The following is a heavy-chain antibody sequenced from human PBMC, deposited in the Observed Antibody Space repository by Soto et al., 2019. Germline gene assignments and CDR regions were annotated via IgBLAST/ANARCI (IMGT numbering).Heavy chain of an antibody. J-gene: IGHJ6*03. Sequence: EVQLVESGGGLVKPGGSLRLSCAASGFTFSSYSMNWVRQAPGKGLEWVSSISSSSSYIYYADSVKGRFTISRDNAKNSLYLQMNSLRAEDTAVYYCARAQWEGVFGVNYYYYMDVWGKGTTVTVSS. CDR2: ISSSSSYI. CDR1: GFTFSSYS. D-gene: IGHD3-3*01. CDR3: ARAQWEGVFGVNYYYYMDV. V-gene: IGHV3-21*01.